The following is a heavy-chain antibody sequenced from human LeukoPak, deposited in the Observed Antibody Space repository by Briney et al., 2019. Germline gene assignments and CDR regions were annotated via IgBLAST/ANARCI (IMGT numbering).Heavy chain of an antibody. CDR3: VKQVRESDI. CDR2: ISGSAGST. V-gene: IGHV3-23*01. J-gene: IGHJ3*02. CDR1: GFTFSSYA. D-gene: IGHD3-10*01. Sequence: GSLRLSCAASGFTFSSYAMSWVRQAPGKGLEWVSGISGSAGSTYYADSVKGRFTISRDNSKNTLYLQMNSLRAEDTAVYYCVKQVRESDIWGQGTMVTVSS.